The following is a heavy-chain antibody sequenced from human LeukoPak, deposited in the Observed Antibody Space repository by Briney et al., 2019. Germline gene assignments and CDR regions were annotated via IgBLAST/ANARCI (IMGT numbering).Heavy chain of an antibody. V-gene: IGHV1-2*02. CDR2: INPNSGGT. Sequence: ASVKVSCKASGYTFTGYYMHWVRQAPGQGLEWMGWINPNSGGTNYAQKFQGRVTMTRDTSISTAYMELSRLRSDDTAVYYCARVGACGSGSYTWFDPWGQGTLVTVSS. D-gene: IGHD3-10*01. CDR3: ARVGACGSGSYTWFDP. J-gene: IGHJ5*02. CDR1: GYTFTGYY.